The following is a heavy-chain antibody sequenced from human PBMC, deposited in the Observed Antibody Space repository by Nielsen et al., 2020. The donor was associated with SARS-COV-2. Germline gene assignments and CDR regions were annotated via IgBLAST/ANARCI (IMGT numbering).Heavy chain of an antibody. Sequence: ASVKVSCKVSGYTLTELSMQWVRQAPGKGLEWMGGFAPEDGETIYAQKFQGRVTMTEDTSTDTASMELGSLRSEDTAVYYCATAPAIRDCGGDCQVPRVPQPYYYYYGMDVWGQGTTVTVSS. CDR3: ATAPAIRDCGGDCQVPRVPQPYYYYYGMDV. CDR2: FAPEDGET. V-gene: IGHV1-24*01. J-gene: IGHJ6*02. CDR1: GYTLTELS. D-gene: IGHD2-21*02.